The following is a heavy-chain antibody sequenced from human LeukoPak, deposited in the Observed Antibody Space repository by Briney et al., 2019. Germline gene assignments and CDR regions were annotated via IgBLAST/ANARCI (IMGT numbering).Heavy chain of an antibody. CDR2: ISSSGSTI. D-gene: IGHD3-10*01. Sequence: GGSLRLSCAASGFTFSSYEMNWVRQAPGKGLEWVSYISSSGSTIYYADSVKGRFTISRDNAKNSLYLQMNSLRAEDTAVYYCAKRMIRGVNHDAFDLWGQGTMVTVSS. CDR1: GFTFSSYE. J-gene: IGHJ3*01. CDR3: AKRMIRGVNHDAFDL. V-gene: IGHV3-48*03.